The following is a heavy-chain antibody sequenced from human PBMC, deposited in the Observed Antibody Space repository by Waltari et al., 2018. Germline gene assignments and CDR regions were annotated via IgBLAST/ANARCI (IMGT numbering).Heavy chain of an antibody. D-gene: IGHD2-15*01. Sequence: QVQLQQWGAGLLQSSETLSLTCAVYGGSFRGHYWGWVRQHPGKGLEWIGEINHAGYTNHNPSLRSRVTMSADTSKSQFSLKLNSVTAADTAVYYCVRLEDCTGPGGHCYSGDPFALDVWGQGTTVTVSS. J-gene: IGHJ6*02. CDR2: INHAGYT. CDR3: VRLEDCTGPGGHCYSGDPFALDV. V-gene: IGHV4-34*02. CDR1: GGSFRGHY.